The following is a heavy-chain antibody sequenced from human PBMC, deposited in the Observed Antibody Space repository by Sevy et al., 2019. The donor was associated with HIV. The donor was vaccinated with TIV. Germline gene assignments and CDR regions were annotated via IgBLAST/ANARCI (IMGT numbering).Heavy chain of an antibody. CDR3: ASCGDCYSCSAPPLFDF. J-gene: IGHJ3*01. CDR1: GFTFSSYA. Sequence: GGSLRLSCAASGFTFSSYAMSWVRQAPGKGLEWVSAISGSGGSTYYADSVKGRFTISRDNSKNTLYLQMNSLRAEDTDVYYCASCGDCYSCSAPPLFDFGGQGTMVTVSS. D-gene: IGHD2-21*02. V-gene: IGHV3-23*01. CDR2: ISGSGGST.